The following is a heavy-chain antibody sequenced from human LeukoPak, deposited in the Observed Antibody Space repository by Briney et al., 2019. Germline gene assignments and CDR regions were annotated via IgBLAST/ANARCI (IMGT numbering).Heavy chain of an antibody. CDR3: ATDRGWRTSGYYLYYFEY. Sequence: SLRLSCAASGFTFSSYGMHWVRQAPGKGLEWVAVISYDGSNKYYADSVKGRFTISRENSKNTLYLQMNRLRADDTAVYYCATDRGWRTSGYYLYYFEYWGQGTLVTYSS. CDR1: GFTFSSYG. V-gene: IGHV3-30*03. D-gene: IGHD3-3*01. J-gene: IGHJ4*02. CDR2: ISYDGSNK.